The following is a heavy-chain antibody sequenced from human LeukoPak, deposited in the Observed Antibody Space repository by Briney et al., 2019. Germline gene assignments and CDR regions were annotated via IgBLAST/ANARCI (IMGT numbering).Heavy chain of an antibody. J-gene: IGHJ3*02. CDR1: GFTFSNAW. CDR3: TIRGRWTDAFDT. CDR2: IKSKTVGGTT. Sequence: PGGSLRLSCAATGFTFSNAWRSWVRQAPGKGLEWVGRIKSKTVGGTTDYAAPVKGRFTISRDDSKNTLYLQMNSLKTEDTAVYYCTIRGRWTDAFDTWGQGTMVTVSS. D-gene: IGHD3-10*01. V-gene: IGHV3-15*01.